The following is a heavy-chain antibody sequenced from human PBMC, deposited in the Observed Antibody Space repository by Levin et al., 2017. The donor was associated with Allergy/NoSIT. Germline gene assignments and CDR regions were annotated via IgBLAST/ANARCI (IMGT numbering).Heavy chain of an antibody. CDR1: GGSISSGGYY. CDR3: ARGAYGSGSWAGYYYDYGMDV. CDR2: IYYSGST. D-gene: IGHD3-10*01. V-gene: IGHV4-31*03. J-gene: IGHJ6*02. Sequence: SETLSLTCTVSGGSISSGGYYWSWIRQHPGKGLEWIGYIYYSGSTYYNPSLKSRVTISVDTSKNQFSLKLSSVTAADTAVYYCARGAYGSGSWAGYYYDYGMDVWGQGTTVTVSS.